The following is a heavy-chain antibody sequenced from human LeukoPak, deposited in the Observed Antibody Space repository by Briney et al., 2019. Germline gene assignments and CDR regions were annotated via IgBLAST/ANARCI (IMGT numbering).Heavy chain of an antibody. CDR3: ARGDIVVAPSAYNWFDD. D-gene: IGHD2-15*01. J-gene: IGHJ5*02. Sequence: ESLKISCKASGDSFINYWIGWVRHMPRKGLEWMGFIHPGDSNVSYCPSFQDQVTISADKTISTAYVQWSSLRASDTAMYYCARGDIVVAPSAYNWFDDWGQGTLVTVSS. V-gene: IGHV5-51*01. CDR2: IHPGDSNV. CDR1: GDSFINYW.